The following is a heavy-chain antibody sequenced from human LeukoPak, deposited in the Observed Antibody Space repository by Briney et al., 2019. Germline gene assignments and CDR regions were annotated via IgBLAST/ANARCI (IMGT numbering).Heavy chain of an antibody. CDR1: GGSFCGYY. V-gene: IGHV4-34*01. J-gene: IGHJ5*02. CDR3: AVGSYYDFWSGAVRWFDP. Sequence: PSETLSLTCAVYGGSFCGYYWSWIRQPPGKGLEWIGEINHSGSTNYNPSLKSRVTISVDTSKNQFSLKLSSVTAADTAVYYCAVGSYYDFWSGAVRWFDPWGQGTLVTVSS. CDR2: INHSGST. D-gene: IGHD3-3*01.